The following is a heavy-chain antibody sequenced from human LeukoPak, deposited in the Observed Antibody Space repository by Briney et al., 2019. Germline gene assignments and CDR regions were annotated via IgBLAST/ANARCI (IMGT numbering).Heavy chain of an antibody. CDR3: TTTQSFDY. J-gene: IGHJ4*02. CDR2: IKQDGSEK. V-gene: IGHV3-7*01. CDR1: GFTFSNYW. Sequence: SGGSLRLSCAASGFTFSNYWMSWVRQAPGKGLEWVANIKQDGSEKNYVDSVKGRFTISRDNAENSLYLQMNSLRVEDSAVYYCTTTQSFDYWGQGILVTVSS.